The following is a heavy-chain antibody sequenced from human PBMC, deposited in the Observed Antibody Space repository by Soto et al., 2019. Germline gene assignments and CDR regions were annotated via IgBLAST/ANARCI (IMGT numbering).Heavy chain of an antibody. D-gene: IGHD1-7*01. Sequence: GGSLRLSCAASGFTFSGYAMSWVRQAPGKGLEWVSAISGSGGSTYYADSVKGRFTISRDNSKNTLYLQMNSLRAEDTDVYSCAKERRITRTTDLYFQHWGQGTLVTVSS. CDR2: ISGSGGST. V-gene: IGHV3-23*01. CDR3: AKERRITRTTDLYFQH. J-gene: IGHJ1*01. CDR1: GFTFSGYA.